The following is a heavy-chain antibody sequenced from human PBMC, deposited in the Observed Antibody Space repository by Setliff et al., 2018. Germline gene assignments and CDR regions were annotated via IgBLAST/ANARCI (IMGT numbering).Heavy chain of an antibody. J-gene: IGHJ5*02. D-gene: IGHD2-15*01. CDR1: GGTFSTYA. CDR2: IIPMFGTP. CDR3: ARSPAVLGIVYLDP. Sequence: SVKVSCKASGGTFSTYAISWVRQAPGQGLEWMGGIIPMFGTPAYTQKFQDRVTITTDESTSTAYMELDSLRSEDTAVYYCARSPAVLGIVYLDPWGQGTLVTVSS. V-gene: IGHV1-69*05.